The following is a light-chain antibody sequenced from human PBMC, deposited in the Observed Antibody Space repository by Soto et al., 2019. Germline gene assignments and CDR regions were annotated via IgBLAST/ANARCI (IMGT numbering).Light chain of an antibody. Sequence: DIQITQSPSTLYASVRDRVRINCRASQSIDNWLAWYQQKPGKAPRILIYDASTLESGVPSRFSGSGSGTEFILTISSLKPDDSATYYCQQYKSSRTFGPGTKVDIK. CDR3: QQYKSSRT. J-gene: IGKJ1*01. CDR1: QSIDNW. V-gene: IGKV1-5*01. CDR2: DAS.